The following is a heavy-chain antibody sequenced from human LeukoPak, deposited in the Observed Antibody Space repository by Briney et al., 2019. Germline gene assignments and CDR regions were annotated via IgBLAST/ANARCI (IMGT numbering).Heavy chain of an antibody. V-gene: IGHV3-30*18. Sequence: PGGSLRLSCAASGFTYTKHAMHWVRQAPGKGLEWVAVISYDGSNKYYADSVKGRFTISRDNSKNTLYLQMNSLRAEDTAVYYCAKEAARVLFYFDYWGQGTLVTVSS. D-gene: IGHD6-6*01. CDR1: GFTYTKHA. J-gene: IGHJ4*02. CDR2: ISYDGSNK. CDR3: AKEAARVLFYFDY.